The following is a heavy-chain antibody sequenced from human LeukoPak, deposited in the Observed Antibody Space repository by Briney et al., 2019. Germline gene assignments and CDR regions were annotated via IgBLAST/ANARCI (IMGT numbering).Heavy chain of an antibody. CDR1: GFTFSSYW. Sequence: GGSLRLSCAASGFTFSSYWMHWVRQAPGKGLVWVSRINSDGSSTSYADSGKGRFTISRDNAKNTLYLQMNSLKTEDTAVYYCTTDLYYYDSSGYPYWGQGTLVTVSS. J-gene: IGHJ4*02. V-gene: IGHV3-74*01. CDR2: INSDGSST. CDR3: TTDLYYYDSSGYPY. D-gene: IGHD3-22*01.